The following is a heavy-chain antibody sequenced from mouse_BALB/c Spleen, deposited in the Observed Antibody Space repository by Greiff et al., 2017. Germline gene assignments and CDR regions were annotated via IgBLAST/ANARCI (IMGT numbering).Heavy chain of an antibody. V-gene: IGHV2-6-4*01. J-gene: IGHJ4*01. CDR2: IWGGGST. CDR1: GFSLSRYS. Sequence: VQRVESGPGLVAPSQSLSITCTVSGFSLSRYSVHWVRQPPGKGLEWLGMIWGGGSTDYNSALKSRLSISKDNSKSQVFLKMNSLQTDDTAMYYCARIYYDYDGGAMDYWGQGTSVTVSS. D-gene: IGHD2-4*01. CDR3: ARIYYDYDGGAMDY.